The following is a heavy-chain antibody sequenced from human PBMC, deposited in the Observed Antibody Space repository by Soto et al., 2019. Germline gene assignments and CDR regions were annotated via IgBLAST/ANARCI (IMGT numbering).Heavy chain of an antibody. Sequence: SETLSLTCTVSGGSISSSIYYGVWIRQPPGKVLEWIGSIYYGGITYYNPSLKSRVTISVDTSKNQFSLKLSSVTAADTAVYYCASLSIRPPNYYYYGMDVWGQGTTVTVSS. V-gene: IGHV4-39*01. J-gene: IGHJ6*02. CDR2: IYYGGIT. CDR3: ASLSIRPPNYYYYGMDV. D-gene: IGHD4-4*01. CDR1: GGSISSSIYY.